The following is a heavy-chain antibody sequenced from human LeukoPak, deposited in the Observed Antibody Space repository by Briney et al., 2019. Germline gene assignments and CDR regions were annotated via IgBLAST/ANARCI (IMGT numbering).Heavy chain of an antibody. J-gene: IGHJ3*02. CDR2: IFASGGI. D-gene: IGHD2-8*02. CDR3: RRDPNNGGVSGAVDI. V-gene: IGHV4-61*02. Sequence: PSETLSLTXTVSGGSIGRGFNYWTWIRQPAGKGLEWLGRIFASGGISYNPSLKSRVTISVDTSKNQFSLKLNSVTAADTAVYYCRRDPNNGGVSGAVDIWGQRTMVTVSS. CDR1: GGSIGRGFNY.